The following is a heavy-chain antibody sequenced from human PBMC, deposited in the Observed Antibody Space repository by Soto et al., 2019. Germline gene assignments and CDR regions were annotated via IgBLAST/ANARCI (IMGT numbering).Heavy chain of an antibody. CDR3: ARDRGPYGDYNEWFDP. CDR2: IIPIFGTA. CDR1: GGTFSSYA. V-gene: IGHV1-69*13. J-gene: IGHJ5*02. Sequence: SVKVSCKASGGTFSSYAISWVRQAPGQGLEWMGGIIPIFGTANYAQKFQGRVTITADESTCTAYMELSSLRSEDTAVYYCARDRGPYGDYNEWFDPWGQGTLVTVSS. D-gene: IGHD4-17*01.